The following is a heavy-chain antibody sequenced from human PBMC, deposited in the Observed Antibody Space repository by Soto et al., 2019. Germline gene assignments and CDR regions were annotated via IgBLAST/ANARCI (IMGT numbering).Heavy chain of an antibody. D-gene: IGHD3-3*01. CDR1: GFTFGSYW. CDR3: ARDSRGGYDFWSGDWVPYYSYGMDV. Sequence: GGSLRLSCEASGFTFGSYWMSWVRQAPGKGLEWVAKIKQDGSGKYYVDSVKGRFTISRDNAKNSLYLEMNSLRAEDTAVYYCARDSRGGYDFWSGDWVPYYSYGMDVWGQGTMVTVSS. V-gene: IGHV3-7*03. CDR2: IKQDGSGK. J-gene: IGHJ6*02.